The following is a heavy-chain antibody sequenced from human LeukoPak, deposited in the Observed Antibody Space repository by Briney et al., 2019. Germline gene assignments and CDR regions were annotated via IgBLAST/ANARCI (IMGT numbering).Heavy chain of an antibody. J-gene: IGHJ6*03. Sequence: SETLSLTCAVYGGSFSDFYWSWIRQSPGKGLEWIGEINHSGSTDYSPSLKSRVTISVDTSKNQFSLRLNSVTAADTAVYYCARGLSGIFVRTHMDVWGKGTTVTVSS. CDR1: GGSFSDFY. D-gene: IGHD1-14*01. V-gene: IGHV4-34*01. CDR3: ARGLSGIFVRTHMDV. CDR2: INHSGST.